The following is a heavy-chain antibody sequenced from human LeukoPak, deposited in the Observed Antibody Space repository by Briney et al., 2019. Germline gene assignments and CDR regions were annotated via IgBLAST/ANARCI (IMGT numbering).Heavy chain of an antibody. CDR2: INSDGSST. J-gene: IGHJ4*02. CDR3: ARRIRGGGFDY. V-gene: IGHV3-74*01. Sequence: GGSLRLSCAASGFTFSSYWMHWVRQAPGKGLVWVSRINSDGSSTSYADSVEGRFTISRDNAKNTLYLQMNSLRAEDTAVYYCARRIRGGGFDYWGQGTLVTVSS. CDR1: GFTFSSYW. D-gene: IGHD3-10*01.